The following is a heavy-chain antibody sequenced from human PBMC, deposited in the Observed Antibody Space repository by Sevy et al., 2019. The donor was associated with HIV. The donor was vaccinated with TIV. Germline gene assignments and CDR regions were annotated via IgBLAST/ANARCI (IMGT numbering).Heavy chain of an antibody. CDR1: GFTFSTYW. J-gene: IGHJ6*02. CDR2: INDDGTEK. CDR3: ARDNATVSRRGLRYYYYGTDV. D-gene: IGHD2-2*01. V-gene: IGHV3-7*01. Sequence: GGSLRLSCAASGFTFSTYWMSWFRQAPGKGLEWVANINDDGTEKFYVDSVKGRFTMSRDNAKNSLYLQMNSLRAEDAAVYYCARDNATVSRRGLRYYYYGTDVWDQGTTVTVSS.